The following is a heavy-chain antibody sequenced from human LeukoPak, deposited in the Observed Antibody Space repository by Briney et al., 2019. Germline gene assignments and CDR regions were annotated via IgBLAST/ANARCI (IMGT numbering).Heavy chain of an antibody. J-gene: IGHJ4*02. Sequence: GGPLRLSCGASGFTFSSYEMNWVREAPGEGLEWVSYVSSSGSTIYYADSVKGRFTISRDNAKNSLYLQMHSLRAEDTAVYYCARGREVLWFGSYRFFGFDYWGQGTLVTVSS. D-gene: IGHD3-10*01. V-gene: IGHV3-48*03. CDR1: GFTFSSYE. CDR2: VSSSGSTI. CDR3: ARGREVLWFGSYRFFGFDY.